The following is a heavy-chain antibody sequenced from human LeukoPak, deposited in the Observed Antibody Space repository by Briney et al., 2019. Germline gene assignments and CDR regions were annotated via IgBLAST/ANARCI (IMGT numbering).Heavy chain of an antibody. V-gene: IGHV4-59*12. D-gene: IGHD1-1*01. CDR1: GGSISSYY. J-gene: IGHJ4*02. CDR3: ARGTTWSFDY. CDR2: IYYSGST. Sequence: PSETLSLTCTVSGGSISSYYWSWIRQPPGKGLEWIGYIYYSGSTNYNPSLKSRVTISVDTSKNQFSLKLSSVTAADTAVYYCARGTTWSFDYWGQGTLVTVSS.